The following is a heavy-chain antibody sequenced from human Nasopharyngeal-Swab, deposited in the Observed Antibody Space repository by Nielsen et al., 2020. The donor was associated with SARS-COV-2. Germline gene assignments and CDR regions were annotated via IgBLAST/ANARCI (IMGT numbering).Heavy chain of an antibody. Sequence: SETLSLTCTVSGGSISSGTYYWSWIRQPAGKGLEWIGRIYSSGNSNYNPSLKSRVTIPVDTSKNQFSLRLSSVTAADTAVYYCARDRSRGWYNSFDHWGQGTLVTVSS. D-gene: IGHD6-19*01. J-gene: IGHJ4*02. CDR2: IYSSGNS. CDR1: GGSISSGTYY. CDR3: ARDRSRGWYNSFDH. V-gene: IGHV4-61*02.